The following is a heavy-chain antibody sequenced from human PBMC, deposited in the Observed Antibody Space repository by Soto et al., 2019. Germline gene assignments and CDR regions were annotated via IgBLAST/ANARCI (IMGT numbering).Heavy chain of an antibody. V-gene: IGHV3-23*01. CDR1: GFTFSSYA. D-gene: IGHD3-10*01. CDR2: SINSGRNT. Sequence: GGSLRLSCAASGFTFSSYAMSWVRQAPGKGLEWVSASINSGRNTYYADSVKGRFTISRDNSKNTVYLHMNSLRDGDTAIYYCARSHYGSGSYYNPGDIWGQGTMVTVSS. CDR3: ARSHYGSGSYYNPGDI. J-gene: IGHJ3*02.